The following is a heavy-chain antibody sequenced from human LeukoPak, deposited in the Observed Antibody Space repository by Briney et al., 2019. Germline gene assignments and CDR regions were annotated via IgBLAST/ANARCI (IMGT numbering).Heavy chain of an antibody. CDR3: ARGKVVAGIDY. CDR2: ISGGGGST. CDR1: GFTFSNCA. D-gene: IGHD6-19*01. Sequence: GGSLRLSCAASGFTFSNCAMSWVRQAPGKGLEWVSAISGGGGSTYYADSVKGRFTISRDNSKNTLYLQMNSLRAEDTAVYYCARGKVVAGIDYWGQGTLVTVSS. V-gene: IGHV3-23*01. J-gene: IGHJ4*02.